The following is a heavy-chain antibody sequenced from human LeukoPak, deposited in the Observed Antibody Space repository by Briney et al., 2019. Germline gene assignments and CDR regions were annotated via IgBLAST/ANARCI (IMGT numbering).Heavy chain of an antibody. CDR3: ARGPDWPIDS. CDR1: GVSISSFY. J-gene: IGHJ4*02. V-gene: IGHV4-4*07. Sequence: SETLSLTCTVFGVSISSFYWSWIRQPAGKGLQWIGRIYTSGSTNYSPSLRSRVTMSVDTSKNQFSLKLNCVTAADTAVYFCARGPDWPIDSWGQGTLVTVSS. D-gene: IGHD3-9*01. CDR2: IYTSGST.